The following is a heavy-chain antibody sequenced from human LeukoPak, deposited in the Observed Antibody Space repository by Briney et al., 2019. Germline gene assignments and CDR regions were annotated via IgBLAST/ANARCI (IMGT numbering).Heavy chain of an antibody. Sequence: ASVKVSXKASGYTFTSYGISWVRQAPGQGLEWMGWISAYNGNTNYAQKLQGRVTMTTDTSTSTAYMELRSLRSDDTAVYYCAVTFWSGYYYDYWGQGTLVTVSS. CDR2: ISAYNGNT. V-gene: IGHV1-18*01. D-gene: IGHD3-3*01. CDR1: GYTFTSYG. J-gene: IGHJ4*02. CDR3: AVTFWSGYYYDY.